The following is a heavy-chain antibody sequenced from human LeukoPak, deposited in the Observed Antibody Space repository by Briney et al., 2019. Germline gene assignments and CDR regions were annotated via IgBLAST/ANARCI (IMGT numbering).Heavy chain of an antibody. CDR2: IYYSGST. V-gene: IGHV4-59*01. D-gene: IGHD3-16*01. CDR3: AREDDYVRGGMDV. Sequence: SETLSLTCTVSGGSISSYYWSWIRQPPGKGLEWIGYIYYSGSTNYNPSLKSRVTISVDTSKNQFSPKLSSVTAADTAVYYCAREDDYVRGGMDVWGQGTTVTVSS. CDR1: GGSISSYY. J-gene: IGHJ6*02.